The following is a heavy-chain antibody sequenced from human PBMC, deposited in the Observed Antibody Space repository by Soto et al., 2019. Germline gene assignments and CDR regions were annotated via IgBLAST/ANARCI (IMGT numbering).Heavy chain of an antibody. D-gene: IGHD2-2*01. CDR3: ARDAFSSSHFDY. V-gene: IGHV4-59*01. CDR2: VYYRGST. CDR1: GGSISNYY. Sequence: QVQLQESGPGLVKPSETLSLTCTVSGGSISNYYWSWIRQPPGKGLEWIGYVYYRGSTNSNPSPSSRVTISVDTSKNQFSLKPSSVTAADTAVYYCARDAFSSSHFDYWGQGIPVTVSS. J-gene: IGHJ4*02.